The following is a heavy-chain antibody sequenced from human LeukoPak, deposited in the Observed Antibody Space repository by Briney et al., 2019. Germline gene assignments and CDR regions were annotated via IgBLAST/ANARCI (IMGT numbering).Heavy chain of an antibody. J-gene: IGHJ4*02. D-gene: IGHD6-19*01. V-gene: IGHV1-18*01. CDR2: ISAYNGNT. CDR1: GYTFTSYG. Sequence: GASVKVSCKASGYTFTSYGISWVRQAPGQGLEWMGWISAYNGNTNYAQKLQGRVTMTTDTSTSTAYMELRSLRSDDTAVYYCARVYDPLSYSVGCNAFSLTYWAQGTLFT. CDR3: ARVYDPLSYSVGCNAFSLTY.